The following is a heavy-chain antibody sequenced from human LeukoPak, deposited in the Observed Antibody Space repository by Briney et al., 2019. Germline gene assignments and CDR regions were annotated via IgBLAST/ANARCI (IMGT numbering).Heavy chain of an antibody. CDR2: IYSGGST. V-gene: IGHV3-66*02. D-gene: IGHD6-13*01. CDR3: AREVAAAGTAFDY. Sequence: PGGSLRLSRAASGFTVSSNYMSWVRQAPGKGLEWVSVIYSGGSTYYADSVKGRFTISRDNSKNTLYLQMNSLRAEDTAVYYCAREVAAAGTAFDYWGQGTLVTVSS. J-gene: IGHJ4*02. CDR1: GFTVSSNY.